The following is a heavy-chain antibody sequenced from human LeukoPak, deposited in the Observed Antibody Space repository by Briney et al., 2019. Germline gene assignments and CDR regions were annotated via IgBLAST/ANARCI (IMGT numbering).Heavy chain of an antibody. D-gene: IGHD5-18*01. J-gene: IGHJ2*01. CDR3: ARTYSGYSYGMYWYFDL. CDR2: IYSGGST. Sequence: PGGSLRLSCAASGFTVSSNSMSWVRQAPGKGLEGVSVIYSGGSTYYADSVKGRFTISRDNSKNTLYLQMNSLRAEDTAVYYCARTYSGYSYGMYWYFDLWGRGTLVTVSS. CDR1: GFTVSSNS. V-gene: IGHV3-53*01.